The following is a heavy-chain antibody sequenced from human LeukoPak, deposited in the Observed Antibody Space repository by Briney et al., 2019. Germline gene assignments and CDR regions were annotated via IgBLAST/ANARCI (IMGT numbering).Heavy chain of an antibody. D-gene: IGHD3-22*01. V-gene: IGHV3-53*01. CDR3: AKARYDSSGYYLDY. CDR2: ISSGGNT. CDR1: GFIVSSNY. Sequence: PGGSLRLSCAASGFIVSSNYMSWVRQAPGKGLEWVSVISSGGNTYYADSVKGRFTISRDNSKNTLYLQMNSLRAEDTAVYYCAKARYDSSGYYLDYWGQGTLVTVSS. J-gene: IGHJ4*02.